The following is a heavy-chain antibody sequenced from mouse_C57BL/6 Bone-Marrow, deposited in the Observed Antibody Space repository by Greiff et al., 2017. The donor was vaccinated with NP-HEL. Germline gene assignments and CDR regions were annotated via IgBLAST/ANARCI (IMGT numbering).Heavy chain of an antibody. CDR2: IYPRSGNT. V-gene: IGHV1-81*01. D-gene: IGHD1-1*01. CDR3: ARKTTVVAKRAFDY. CDR1: GYTFTSYG. J-gene: IGHJ2*01. Sequence: VQLQQSGAELARPGASVKLSCKASGYTFTSYGISWVKQRTGQGLEWIGEIYPRSGNTYYNEKFKGKATLTADKSSSTAYMELRSLTSEDSAVYFCARKTTVVAKRAFDYWGQGTTLTVSS.